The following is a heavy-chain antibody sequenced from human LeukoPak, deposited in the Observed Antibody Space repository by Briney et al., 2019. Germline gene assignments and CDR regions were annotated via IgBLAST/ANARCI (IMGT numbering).Heavy chain of an antibody. D-gene: IGHD1-26*01. Sequence: SETLSLTCTVSGGSISSNGYYWGCIRQPPGKGLECIGSFYYTGSTFYSPSLKSRVTISVDTSKNQFSLKLSSVTAADTAVYYCARRSGTYHAFDIWGQGTMVTVSS. CDR2: FYYTGST. CDR3: ARRSGTYHAFDI. J-gene: IGHJ3*02. V-gene: IGHV4-39*01. CDR1: GGSISSNGYY.